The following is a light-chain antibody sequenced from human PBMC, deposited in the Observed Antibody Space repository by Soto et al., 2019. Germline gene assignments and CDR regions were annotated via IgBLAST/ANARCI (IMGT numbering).Light chain of an antibody. J-gene: IGLJ2*01. Sequence: QLVLTQSPSASASLGASVKLTCTLSSGHSSYAIAWHQQQPEKGPRYLMQLHSDGSHSKGDGIPDRFSGSSSGAERYLTISSLQSEDEADYCCQTWGTGIQVFGGGTKVTVL. CDR1: SGHSSYA. CDR2: LHSDGSH. V-gene: IGLV4-69*01. CDR3: QTWGTGIQV.